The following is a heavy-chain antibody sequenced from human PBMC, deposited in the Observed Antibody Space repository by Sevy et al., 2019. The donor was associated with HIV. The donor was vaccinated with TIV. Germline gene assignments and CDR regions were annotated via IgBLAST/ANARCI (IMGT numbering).Heavy chain of an antibody. J-gene: IGHJ3*02. CDR1: GLAFSSYA. CDR2: ISYDGSNQ. CDR3: ARFPPEGAFDI. Sequence: GGSLRLSCAASGLAFSSYAMHWVRQAPDKGLEWVAVISYDGSNQDYADSVKGRFTISRDNSKNTLYLQMNSLRVEDTAVYYCARFPPEGAFDIWGQGTMVTVS. V-gene: IGHV3-30*04.